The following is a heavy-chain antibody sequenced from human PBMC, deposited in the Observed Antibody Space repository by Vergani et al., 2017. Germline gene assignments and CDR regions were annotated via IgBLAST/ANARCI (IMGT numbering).Heavy chain of an antibody. V-gene: IGHV3-15*01. CDR3: TTDITMIVVAANAFDI. J-gene: IGHJ3*02. Sequence: EVQLVESGGGLVKPGGSLRLSCAASGFTFSNAWMSWVRQAPGKGLEWVGRIKSKTDGGTTEYAAPVKGRFTISRDDSKNTLYLQMNSLKTEDTAVYYCTTDITMIVVAANAFDIWGQGTMVTVSS. D-gene: IGHD3-22*01. CDR1: GFTFSNAW. CDR2: IKSKTDGGTT.